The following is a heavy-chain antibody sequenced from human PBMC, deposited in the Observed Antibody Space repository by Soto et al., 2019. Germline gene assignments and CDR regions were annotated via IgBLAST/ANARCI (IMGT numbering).Heavy chain of an antibody. J-gene: IGHJ4*02. Sequence: SETLSLTCAVSGGSISSGGYSWSWIRQPPGKGLEWIGYIYHSGSTYYNPSPKSRVTISVDRSKNQFSLKLSSVTAADTAVYYCARVPDYWVQGTLVTVSS. CDR3: ARVPDY. V-gene: IGHV4-30-2*01. CDR2: IYHSGST. CDR1: GGSISSGGYS.